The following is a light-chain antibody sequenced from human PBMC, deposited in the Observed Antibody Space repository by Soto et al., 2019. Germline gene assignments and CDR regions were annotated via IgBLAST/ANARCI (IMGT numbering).Light chain of an antibody. CDR3: QQYNNCQYT. CDR2: GAS. Sequence: EIVMTQSPATLSVSPGERATLSCRASQSVSSNLAWYQQKPGQAPRLLIYGASTRATGIPARFSGSGSGTEFTPTISSLQSEDFAVYYCQQYNNCQYTFGQGTKLEIK. V-gene: IGKV3-15*01. J-gene: IGKJ2*01. CDR1: QSVSSN.